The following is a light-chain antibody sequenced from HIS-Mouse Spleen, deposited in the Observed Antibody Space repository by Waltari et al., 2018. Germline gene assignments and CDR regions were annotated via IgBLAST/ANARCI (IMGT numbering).Light chain of an antibody. V-gene: IGLV3-9*01. CDR3: QVWDSSTVV. J-gene: IGLJ2*01. Sequence: SYELTQPLSVSVALGQPARITCGCNNIGSNNVHWYQQKPGQATVLVIYRDSNRPSGIPERFSGSNSGNTATLTISRAQAGDEADYYCQVWDSSTVVFGGGTKLTVL. CDR2: RDS. CDR1: NIGSNN.